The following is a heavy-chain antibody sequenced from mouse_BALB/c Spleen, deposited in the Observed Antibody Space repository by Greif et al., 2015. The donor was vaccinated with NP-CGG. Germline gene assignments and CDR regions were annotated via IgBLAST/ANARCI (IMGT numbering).Heavy chain of an antibody. CDR2: IWTGGGT. V-gene: IGHV2-9-2*01. CDR3: VRAFAY. Sequence: VQRVESGPGLVAPSQSLSITCTVSGFSLTSYDISWIRQPPGKGLEWLGVIWTGGGTNYNSAFMSRLSISKDNSKSXVFLKMNSLQTDDTAIYYCVRAFAYWGQGTLVTVSA. J-gene: IGHJ3*01. CDR1: GFSLTSYD.